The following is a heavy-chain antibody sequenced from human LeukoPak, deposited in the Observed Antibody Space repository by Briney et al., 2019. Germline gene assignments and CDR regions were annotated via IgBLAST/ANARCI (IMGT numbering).Heavy chain of an antibody. V-gene: IGHV1-8*01. CDR2: MNPNSGNT. J-gene: IGHJ4*02. Sequence: ASVKVSCKASGYTFTSYDINWVRQATGQGLEWMGWMNPNSGNTGYAQKFQGRVTMTRNTSISTAYMELSSLRSEDTAVYYCARSPSRERKWIQLWSPNFDYSGQGTLVTVSS. CDR1: GYTFTSYD. CDR3: ARSPSRERKWIQLWSPNFDY. D-gene: IGHD5-18*01.